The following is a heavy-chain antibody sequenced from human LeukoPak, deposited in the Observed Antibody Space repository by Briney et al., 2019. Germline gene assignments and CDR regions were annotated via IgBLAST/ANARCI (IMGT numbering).Heavy chain of an antibody. D-gene: IGHD4-11*01. CDR1: GYSFTSYW. V-gene: IGHV5-51*01. J-gene: IGHJ4*02. CDR3: MTTVTTKSPAAY. Sequence: GESLQVSCKGSGYSFTSYWIGWVRPLPGKGLEWMGIIYPGDSDTRYSPSFQGQVTISADKSISTAYLQWSSLKASDTAMYYCMTTVTTKSPAAYWGQGTLVTVSS. CDR2: IYPGDSDT.